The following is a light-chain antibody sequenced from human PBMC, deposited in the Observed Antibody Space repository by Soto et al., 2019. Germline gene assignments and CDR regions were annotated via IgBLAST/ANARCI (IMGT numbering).Light chain of an antibody. CDR3: SSYAGSNSYV. V-gene: IGLV2-8*01. Sequence: QSALTQPPSASGSPGQSVTISCTGTSSDVGGYNYVSWYQYHPGKAPKLMIYEVSKRPSGVPDRFSGSKSGNTASLAVSGLQAEDEADYYCSSYAGSNSYVFGTGTKVTV. J-gene: IGLJ1*01. CDR1: SSDVGGYNY. CDR2: EVS.